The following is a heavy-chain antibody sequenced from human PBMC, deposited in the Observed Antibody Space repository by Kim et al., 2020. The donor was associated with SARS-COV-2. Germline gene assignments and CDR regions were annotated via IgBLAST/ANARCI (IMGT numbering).Heavy chain of an antibody. CDR3: AKGFRALWFGELFNN. D-gene: IGHD3-10*01. V-gene: IGHV3-23*01. J-gene: IGHJ4*02. CDR1: GFTFSSYA. Sequence: GGSLRLSCAASGFTFSSYAMSWVRQAPGKGLEWVSAISGSGGSTYYADSVKGRFTISRDNSKNTLYLQMNSLRAEDTAVYYCAKGFRALWFGELFNNWGQGTLVTVSS. CDR2: ISGSGGST.